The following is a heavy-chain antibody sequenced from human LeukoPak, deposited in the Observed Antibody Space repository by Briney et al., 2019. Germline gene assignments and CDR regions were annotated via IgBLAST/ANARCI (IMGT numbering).Heavy chain of an antibody. Sequence: GRSLRLSCAASGFTFDDYAMHWVRQAPGRGLEWVSGISWNSGSIGYADSVKGRFTISRDNAKNSLYLQMNSLRAEDTALYYCAKSAAAAGIKAFDIWGQGTKVTVSS. D-gene: IGHD6-13*01. CDR1: GFTFDDYA. J-gene: IGHJ3*02. CDR2: ISWNSGSI. V-gene: IGHV3-9*01. CDR3: AKSAAAAGIKAFDI.